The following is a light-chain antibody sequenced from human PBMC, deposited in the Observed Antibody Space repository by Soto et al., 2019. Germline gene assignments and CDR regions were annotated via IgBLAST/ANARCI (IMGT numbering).Light chain of an antibody. Sequence: SYELTQPPSVSVSPGQTASITCSGDKLGDKYVCWYQQKPGQSPVVVIYKDTKRPSGIPERFSGSNSGNTATLTISGTQAMDEADYYCQAWDSSTGVVFGGGTKLTVL. CDR2: KDT. CDR1: KLGDKY. V-gene: IGLV3-1*01. CDR3: QAWDSSTGVV. J-gene: IGLJ2*01.